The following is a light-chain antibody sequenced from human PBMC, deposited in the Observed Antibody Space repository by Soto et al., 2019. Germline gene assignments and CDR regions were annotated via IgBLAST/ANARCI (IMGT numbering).Light chain of an antibody. CDR1: QSISRY. V-gene: IGKV1-39*01. CDR2: AAS. J-gene: IGKJ1*01. Sequence: DIQMTQSPSSLSASVGDRVTITCRASQSISRYLNWYQQKPGKAPQPLIYAASSLQSGVPSRFSGSGSGTDFTLTISSLQPEDFATYYCQQSHSTWTFGQGTKV. CDR3: QQSHSTWT.